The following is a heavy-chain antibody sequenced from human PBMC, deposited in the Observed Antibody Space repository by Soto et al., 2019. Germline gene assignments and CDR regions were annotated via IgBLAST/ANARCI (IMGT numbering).Heavy chain of an antibody. V-gene: IGHV5-51*01. Sequence: VASLKSSCNGSGYSFTNYWIGWVRQMPGKGLEWMGIIYPGDSDTRYSPSFQGQVTISADKSISTAYLQWSSLKASDTAMYYCARQSSGWHGVAVDYWGQGTLVTSPQ. CDR3: ARQSSGWHGVAVDY. D-gene: IGHD6-19*01. J-gene: IGHJ4*02. CDR1: GYSFTNYW. CDR2: IYPGDSDT.